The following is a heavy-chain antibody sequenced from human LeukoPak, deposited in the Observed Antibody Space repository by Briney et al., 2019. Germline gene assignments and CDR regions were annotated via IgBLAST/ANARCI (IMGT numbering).Heavy chain of an antibody. D-gene: IGHD5-18*01. V-gene: IGHV3-30*02. J-gene: IGHJ4*02. Sequence: GGSLRLSCAASGFTFSSYGVHWVRQAPGKGLEWVAFIRYDGSNKYYVDSVKGRFTISRDHSKNTLYLQMNSLTAEDTAVYYCARAPHPYSRSDYWGQGTLVTVSS. CDR3: ARAPHPYSRSDY. CDR2: IRYDGSNK. CDR1: GFTFSSYG.